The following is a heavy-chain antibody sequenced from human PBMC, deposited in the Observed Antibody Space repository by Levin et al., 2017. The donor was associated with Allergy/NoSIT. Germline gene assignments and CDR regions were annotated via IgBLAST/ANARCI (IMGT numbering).Heavy chain of an antibody. CDR3: ARVGQYSSSWLDWYFDL. CDR2: IWYDGSYK. J-gene: IGHJ2*01. CDR1: GFTFSSYG. D-gene: IGHD6-13*01. V-gene: IGHV3-33*01. Sequence: PGGSLRLSCAASGFTFSSYGMHWVRQAPGKGLEWVAVIWYDGSYKYYADSVKGRFTISRDNSKNTLYLQMNSLRAEDTAVYYCARVGQYSSSWLDWYFDLWGRGTLVTVSS.